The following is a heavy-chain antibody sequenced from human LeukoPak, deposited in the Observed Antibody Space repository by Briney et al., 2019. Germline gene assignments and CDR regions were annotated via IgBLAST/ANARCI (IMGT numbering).Heavy chain of an antibody. CDR2: ISGGGGNT. D-gene: IGHD5-12*01. CDR1: GFTFSSYG. Sequence: SGGSLRLSCAASGFTFSSYGMSWVRRAPGKGPEWVSGISGGGGNTYYADSVKGRFTISRDNSQNTLYLQMNTLRTEDTAVYYCAKVVSGYHFDYWGQGTLVTVSS. J-gene: IGHJ4*02. CDR3: AKVVSGYHFDY. V-gene: IGHV3-23*01.